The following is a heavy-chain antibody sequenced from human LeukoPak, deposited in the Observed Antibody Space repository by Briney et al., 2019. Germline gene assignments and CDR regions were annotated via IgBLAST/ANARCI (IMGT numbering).Heavy chain of an antibody. CDR3: ARDRDYGDYDPYYFDY. D-gene: IGHD4-17*01. V-gene: IGHV3-21*01. CDR1: GFTFSSYS. J-gene: IGHJ4*02. Sequence: PGGSLRPSCAASGFTFSSYSMNWVRQAPGKGLEWVSSIISGTTYIYYADSVKGRFTISRANTKNSLYLQMNSLRAEDTAVYYCARDRDYGDYDPYYFDYWGQGTLVTVSS. CDR2: IISGTTYI.